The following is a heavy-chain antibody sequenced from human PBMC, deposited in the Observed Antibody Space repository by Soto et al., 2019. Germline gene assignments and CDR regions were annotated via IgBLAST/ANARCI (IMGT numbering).Heavy chain of an antibody. Sequence: VKVSCKASGGTFSSYAISWVRQAPGQGLEWMGGIIPIFGTANYAQKFQGRVTITADESTSTAYMELSSLRSEDTAVYYCASKGYDFWSGYYRHYGMDVWGQGTTVTVSS. J-gene: IGHJ6*02. CDR1: GGTFSSYA. CDR3: ASKGYDFWSGYYRHYGMDV. CDR2: IIPIFGTA. D-gene: IGHD3-3*01. V-gene: IGHV1-69*01.